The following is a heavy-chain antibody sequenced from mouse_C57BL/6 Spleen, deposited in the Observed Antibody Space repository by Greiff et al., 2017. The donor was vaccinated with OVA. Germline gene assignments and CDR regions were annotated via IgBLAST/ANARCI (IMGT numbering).Heavy chain of an antibody. CDR2: IYPRSGNT. Sequence: QVQLQQSGAELARPGASVKLSCKASGYTFPSYGISWVKQRTGQGLEWIGEIYPRSGNTYYNEKFKGKATLTADKSSSTAYMELRSLTSEDSAVYFCARDYGSSYGYFDYWGQGTTLTVSS. J-gene: IGHJ2*01. V-gene: IGHV1-81*01. D-gene: IGHD1-1*01. CDR1: GYTFPSYG. CDR3: ARDYGSSYGYFDY.